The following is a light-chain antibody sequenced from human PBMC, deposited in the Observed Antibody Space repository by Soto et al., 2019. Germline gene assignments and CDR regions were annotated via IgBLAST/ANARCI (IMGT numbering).Light chain of an antibody. CDR1: SSDVGGYNY. J-gene: IGLJ1*01. CDR2: EVS. V-gene: IGLV2-8*01. CDR3: SSYAGSNNFV. Sequence: SALTQPPSASGSPGQSVTISCTGTSSDVGGYNYVSWYQQHPGKAPKLMIYEVSKRPSGVPDRFSGSKSGNTASLTVSGLQAEDEADYYCSSYAGSNNFVFGTGTNVTV.